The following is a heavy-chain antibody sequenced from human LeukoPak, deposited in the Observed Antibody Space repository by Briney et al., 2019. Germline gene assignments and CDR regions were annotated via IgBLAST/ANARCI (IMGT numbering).Heavy chain of an antibody. J-gene: IGHJ3*01. V-gene: IGHV3-23*01. CDR2: IRAGGDTT. CDR3: ARDPNGDYIGAFDF. Sequence: GGSLRLSRTASGFTFRTYAMIWVRQAPGKGLEWVSAIRAGGDTTVYADAVRGRFTISRDNSNNALYLQMNELRADDTAVYYCARDPNGDYIGAFDFWGQGTMVTVS. CDR1: GFTFRTYA. D-gene: IGHD4-17*01.